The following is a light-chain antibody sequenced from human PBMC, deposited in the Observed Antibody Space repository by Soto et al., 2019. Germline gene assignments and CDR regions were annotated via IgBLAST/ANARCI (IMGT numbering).Light chain of an antibody. J-gene: IGKJ4*01. CDR1: QSVSSSY. Sequence: EIVLTQSPGTLSLSPGERATLSCRASQSVSSSYLAWYQQKPGQAPRLLIYGASSRATGIPDRFSGRGSGTDFTLNISRLEPEDFAVYYCQPYGSSLGVTFGGGTKVEIK. V-gene: IGKV3-20*01. CDR3: QPYGSSLGVT. CDR2: GAS.